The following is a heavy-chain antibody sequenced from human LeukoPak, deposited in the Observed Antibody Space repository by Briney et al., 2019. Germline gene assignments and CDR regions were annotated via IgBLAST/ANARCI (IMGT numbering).Heavy chain of an antibody. CDR2: IYYSGST. V-gene: IGHV4-39*07. J-gene: IGHJ4*02. Sequence: SETLSLTCTVSGGSISSSSYYWGWIRQPPGKGLEWIGSIYYSGSTYYNPSLKSRVTISVDTSKNQFSLKLSSVTAADTAVYYCARAPRGVTPDFDYWGQGTLATVSS. CDR3: ARAPRGVTPDFDY. CDR1: GGSISSSSYY. D-gene: IGHD3-10*01.